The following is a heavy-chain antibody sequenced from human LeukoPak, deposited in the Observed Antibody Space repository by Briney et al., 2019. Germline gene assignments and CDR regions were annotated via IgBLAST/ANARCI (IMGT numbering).Heavy chain of an antibody. J-gene: IGHJ4*02. CDR3: ARDRSMVRGVLGY. CDR1: GGSISSGGYY. Sequence: SETLSLTCTVSGGSISSGGYYWSWIRQHPGKGLEWIGYIYYSGSTYYNPSLKSRVTISLDTSKNQFSLKLSSVTAADTAVYYCARDRSMVRGVLGYWGQGTLVTVSS. D-gene: IGHD3-10*01. CDR2: IYYSGST. V-gene: IGHV4-31*03.